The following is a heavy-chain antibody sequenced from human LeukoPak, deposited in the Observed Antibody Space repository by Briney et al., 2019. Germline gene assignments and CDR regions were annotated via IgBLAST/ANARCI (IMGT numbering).Heavy chain of an antibody. CDR2: LHADGVEQ. J-gene: IGHJ4*02. Sequence: TGGSLRLSCAASGFSLSGYWMTWVRQAPGKGLEWVARLHADGVEQNYVDSVTGRFTMSRDNAKNSLDLQMNSLRVEDTAVYYCARGGYSFDYLGQRTLVAVSS. CDR3: ARGGYSFDY. D-gene: IGHD5-18*01. CDR1: GFSLSGYW. V-gene: IGHV3-7*01.